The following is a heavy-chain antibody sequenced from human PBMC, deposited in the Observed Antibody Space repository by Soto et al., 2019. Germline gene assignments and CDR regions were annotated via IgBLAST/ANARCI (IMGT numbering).Heavy chain of an antibody. J-gene: IGHJ6*02. CDR1: GFSLSTSGMC. CDR3: ARASIAARPPHNYYYATDV. V-gene: IGHV2-70*01. Sequence: SGPPMGNPTQTLTLTCTFSGFSLSTSGMCVSWIRQPPGKALEWLALIDWDDDKYYSTSLKTRLTISKDTSKNQVVLTMTNMDPVATATYYCARASIAARPPHNYYYATDVWGHGTTVTVSS. CDR2: IDWDDDK. D-gene: IGHD6-6*01.